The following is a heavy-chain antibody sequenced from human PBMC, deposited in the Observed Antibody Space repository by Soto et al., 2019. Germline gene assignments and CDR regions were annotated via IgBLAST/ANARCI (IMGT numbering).Heavy chain of an antibody. V-gene: IGHV5-51*01. Sequence: XDSLKISRMRSEDSFTSYMTGFVRQMPGKGLEWMGIIYPGDSDTRYSPSFQGQVTISADKSISTAYLQWSSLKASDPAMYSCATRYSNGRMDVWGQGTTVTVSS. CDR2: IYPGDSDT. J-gene: IGHJ6*02. CDR3: ATRYSNGRMDV. D-gene: IGHD4-4*01. CDR1: EDSFTSYM.